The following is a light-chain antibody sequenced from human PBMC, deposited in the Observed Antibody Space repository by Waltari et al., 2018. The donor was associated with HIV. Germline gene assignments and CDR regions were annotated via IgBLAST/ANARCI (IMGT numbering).Light chain of an antibody. CDR1: SSNIGAGYD. J-gene: IGLJ2*01. Sequence: QSVLTQPPSVSGAPGQRVTIFCTGSSSNIGAGYDVHWYQQLPGTAPKLLIYGNNNRPSGVPDRFSGFKSGTSASLAITGLQAEDEADYYCQSYDSSLTVVFGGGT. CDR3: QSYDSSLTVV. V-gene: IGLV1-40*01. CDR2: GNN.